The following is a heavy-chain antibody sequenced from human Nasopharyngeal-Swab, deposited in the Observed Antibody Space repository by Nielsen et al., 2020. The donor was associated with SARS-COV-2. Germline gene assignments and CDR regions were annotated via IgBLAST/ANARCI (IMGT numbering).Heavy chain of an antibody. J-gene: IGHJ3*02. V-gene: IGHV1-2*02. CDR2: LNPSSGGT. CDR3: AREIYYGSGSYYVDDAFDI. D-gene: IGHD3-10*01. Sequence: WVRQAPGQGPEWVGSLNPSSGGTNYAQKFQGRVTLTLDTSINTAYMDLTSLRSDDTAVYYCAREIYYGSGSYYVDDAFDIWGQGTMVTVSS.